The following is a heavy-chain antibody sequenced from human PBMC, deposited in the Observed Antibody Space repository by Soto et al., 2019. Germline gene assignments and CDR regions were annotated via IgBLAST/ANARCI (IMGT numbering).Heavy chain of an antibody. Sequence: QVQLVESGGGVVQPGRSLRLSCAASGFSISTYALHWVRQAPGKGPEWVAIISYNGNNKHYADSVKGRFTISRDNSKNTVDLQMNRLRVEDTAMYYCARRSFPYSGSPLEPWADALDIWGQGTMVTVSS. CDR2: ISYNGNNK. J-gene: IGHJ3*02. V-gene: IGHV3-30*04. CDR1: GFSISTYA. D-gene: IGHD1-26*01. CDR3: ARRSFPYSGSPLEPWADALDI.